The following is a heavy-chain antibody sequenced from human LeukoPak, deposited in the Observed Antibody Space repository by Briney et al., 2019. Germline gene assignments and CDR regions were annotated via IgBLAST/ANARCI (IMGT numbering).Heavy chain of an antibody. J-gene: IGHJ6*03. D-gene: IGHD1-14*01. Sequence: GASVKVSCKASGYTFTRYGISWVRQAPGQGLEWMGWISAYNGNTNYAQKLQGRVTMTTDTSTSTAYMELRSLRSDDTAVYYCARTPPGDGHNPNYYYYYMDVWGKGTTVTVSS. V-gene: IGHV1-18*01. CDR3: ARTPPGDGHNPNYYYYYMDV. CDR2: ISAYNGNT. CDR1: GYTFTRYG.